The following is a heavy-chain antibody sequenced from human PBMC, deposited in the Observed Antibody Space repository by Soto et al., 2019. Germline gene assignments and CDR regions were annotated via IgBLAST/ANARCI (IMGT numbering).Heavy chain of an antibody. D-gene: IGHD3-10*01. J-gene: IGHJ4*02. CDR2: IYNSGST. CDR3: ARESDSGSYYFDY. Sequence: SETLALTCTVSCGSVSSGMYYWSWTRQPPGEGLGWIGYIYNSGSTNYNPPLKSRVTISVDTSKNPFSLRMSSVTAADTAVYYCARESDSGSYYFDYWGRGTLVTASS. CDR1: CGSVSSGMYY. V-gene: IGHV4-61*03.